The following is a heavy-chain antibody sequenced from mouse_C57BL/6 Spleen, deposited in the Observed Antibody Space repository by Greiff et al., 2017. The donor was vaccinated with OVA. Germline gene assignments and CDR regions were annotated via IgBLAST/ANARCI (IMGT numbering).Heavy chain of an antibody. J-gene: IGHJ1*03. CDR1: GYAFSSYW. Sequence: VQGVESGAELVKPGASVKISCKASGYAFSSYWMNWVKQRPGKGLEWIGQIYPGDGDTNYNGKFKGKATLTADKSSSTAYMQLSSLTSEDSAVYFCARDPHYYGSSYWYFDVWGTGTTVTVSS. D-gene: IGHD1-1*01. CDR2: IYPGDGDT. V-gene: IGHV1-80*01. CDR3: ARDPHYYGSSYWYFDV.